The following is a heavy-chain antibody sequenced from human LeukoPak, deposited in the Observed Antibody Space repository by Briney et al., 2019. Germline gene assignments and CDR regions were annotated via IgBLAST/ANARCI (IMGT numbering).Heavy chain of an antibody. CDR2: ISPKSGVT. CDR3: ARPEGSYYYGPGVWFDP. CDR1: GYTFTGCY. V-gene: IGHV1-2*02. J-gene: IGHJ5*02. D-gene: IGHD3-10*01. Sequence: ASVKVSCKASGYTFTGCYMRWVRQAPGQGLEWMGWISPKSGVTNYAQKFQGRVTMTSDTSISTAYMELSRLTSDDTAVYYCARPEGSYYYGPGVWFDPWGQGTLVTVSS.